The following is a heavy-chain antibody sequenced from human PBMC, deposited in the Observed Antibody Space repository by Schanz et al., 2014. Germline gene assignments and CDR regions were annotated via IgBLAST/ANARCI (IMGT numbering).Heavy chain of an antibody. Sequence: EVQLVESGGGLAKPGGSLRLSCAASGFTFSSYSMNWVRQAPGKGLEWVSANSGSGGSTYYADSVKGRFTISRDNSKNALYLQMNSLKTEDTAMYYCARRASCSRIGCPFDSWGQGTLVTVSS. CDR1: GFTFSSYS. J-gene: IGHJ4*02. CDR2: NSGSGGST. D-gene: IGHD2-2*01. V-gene: IGHV3-23*04. CDR3: ARRASCSRIGCPFDS.